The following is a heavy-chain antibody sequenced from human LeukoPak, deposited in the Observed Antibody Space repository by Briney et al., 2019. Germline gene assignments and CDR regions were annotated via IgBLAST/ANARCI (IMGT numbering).Heavy chain of an antibody. CDR1: GFTFSNYW. V-gene: IGHV3-74*01. CDR2: INSDGSTT. CDR3: AKEALGGWELSLGSNWFDP. Sequence: SGGSLRLSCAASGFTFSNYWMHWVRQAPGKGLVWVSRINSDGSTTSYADSVKGRFTISRDNAKNSLYLQMNSLRAEDTALHYCAKEALGGWELSLGSNWFDPWGQGTLVTVSS. D-gene: IGHD3-16*02. J-gene: IGHJ5*02.